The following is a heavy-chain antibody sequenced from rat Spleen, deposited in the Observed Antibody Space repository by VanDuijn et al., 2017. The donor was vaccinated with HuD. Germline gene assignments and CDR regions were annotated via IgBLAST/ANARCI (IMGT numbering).Heavy chain of an antibody. D-gene: IGHD1-12*01. CDR1: GFSLTSYG. Sequence: QVQLKESGPGLVQPSQTLSLTCTVSGFSLTSYGVSWVRQPPGKGLEWMGVIWTGGSTAYNSLLKSRLSITRDISKSKVFLKMDSLQTEDTDTYYCARANRDSYAHFDYWGQGVMVTVSS. CDR3: ARANRDSYAHFDY. J-gene: IGHJ2*01. CDR2: IWTGGST. V-gene: IGHV2-4*01.